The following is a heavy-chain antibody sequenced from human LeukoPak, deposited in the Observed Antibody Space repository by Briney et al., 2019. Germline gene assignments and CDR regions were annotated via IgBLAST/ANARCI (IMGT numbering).Heavy chain of an antibody. D-gene: IGHD6-6*01. CDR1: GGTFSSYA. V-gene: IGHV1-69*13. Sequence: PVKVSCKASGGTFSSYAISWVRQAPGQGLEWMGGIIPIFGTANYAQKFQGRVTITADESTSTAYMELSSLRSEDTAVYYCARASGAARPIDYWGQGTLVTVSS. CDR3: ARASGAARPIDY. J-gene: IGHJ4*02. CDR2: IIPIFGTA.